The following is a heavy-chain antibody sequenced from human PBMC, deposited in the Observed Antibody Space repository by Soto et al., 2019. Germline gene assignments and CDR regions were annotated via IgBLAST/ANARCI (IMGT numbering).Heavy chain of an antibody. J-gene: IGHJ4*02. V-gene: IGHV3-7*05. Sequence: EVQLVESVGGFVQPGGSLRLSCAASGFTFSNYWMSWVRQAPGKGLEWVANIKVDGSEKYYVDSVKGRFTISRDNAKNSLYLQMNSLRAEDTAVYYCAGVAVRGQGTLVTVSS. CDR3: AGVAV. CDR1: GFTFSNYW. CDR2: IKVDGSEK. D-gene: IGHD6-19*01.